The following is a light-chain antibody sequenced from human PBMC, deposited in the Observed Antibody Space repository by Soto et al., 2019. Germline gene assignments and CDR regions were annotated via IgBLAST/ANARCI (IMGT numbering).Light chain of an antibody. CDR1: QSINSG. V-gene: IGKV1-5*03. J-gene: IGKJ1*01. CDR2: KAS. CDR3: QQYNNYWT. Sequence: DIQMTQSPSTLSASVGDRVTITCRASQSINSGLAWYQQKPGKAPNLLIYKASSLESGVPSRFSGSGSGTEFTLTISSLQPDDFATYYCQQYNNYWTFGQGTKVEIK.